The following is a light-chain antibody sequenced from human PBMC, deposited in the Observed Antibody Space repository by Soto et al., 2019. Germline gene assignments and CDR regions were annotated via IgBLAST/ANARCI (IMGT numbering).Light chain of an antibody. CDR2: DAS. J-gene: IGKJ1*01. Sequence: DIQMTQSPSTLSATAADRVTITCRGSQSISSWVAWYQHKPGKATKLLIYDASNLDSGVSSRFSGSGSGTEFSLTISNLQPDDCATYYCQQNENYWTFGEGTKVDIK. CDR3: QQNENYWT. CDR1: QSISSW. V-gene: IGKV1-5*01.